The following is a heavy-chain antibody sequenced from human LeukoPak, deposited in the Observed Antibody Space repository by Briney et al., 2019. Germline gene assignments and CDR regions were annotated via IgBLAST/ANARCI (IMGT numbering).Heavy chain of an antibody. CDR1: GFTFSSYG. V-gene: IGHV3-30*02. CDR3: AKNRGAGSHYYYHMNV. CDR2: IRYDGSNK. Sequence: GGSLRLSCAASGFTFSSYGMHWVRQAPGKGLGWVAFIRYDGSNKYYADSVKGRFTISRDNSKNTLYLQLNSLRVEDTAVYYCAKNRGAGSHYYYHMNVWGKGTTVTVSS. D-gene: IGHD1-26*01. J-gene: IGHJ6*03.